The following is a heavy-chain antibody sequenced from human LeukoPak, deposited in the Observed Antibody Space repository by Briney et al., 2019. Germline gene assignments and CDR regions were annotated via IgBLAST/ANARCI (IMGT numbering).Heavy chain of an antibody. CDR2: IIPIFGTA. V-gene: IGHV1-69*13. Sequence: GASVKVSCKASGGTFSSHAISWVRQAPGQGLEWMGGIIPIFGTANYAQKFQGRVTITADESTSTAYMELSSLRSEDTAVYYCARAGIRFRDEISFDYWGQGTLVTVSS. CDR3: ARAGIRFRDEISFDY. J-gene: IGHJ4*02. CDR1: GGTFSSHA. D-gene: IGHD3-16*01.